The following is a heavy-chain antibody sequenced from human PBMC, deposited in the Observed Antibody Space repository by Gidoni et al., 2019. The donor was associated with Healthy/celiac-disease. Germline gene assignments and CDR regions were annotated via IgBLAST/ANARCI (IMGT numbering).Heavy chain of an antibody. J-gene: IGHJ4*02. CDR3: AREGCSSTSCSEFDY. D-gene: IGHD2-2*01. CDR1: GYPFPSYA. V-gene: IGHV1-3*01. CDR2: INAGNGNT. Sequence: QVQLVQSGAEVKKPGASVKVSCKASGYPFPSYAMHWVRQAPGQRLEWIGWINAGNGNTKYAQKFQGRVTITRDTSASTAYMELSSLRSEDTAVYYCAREGCSSTSCSEFDYWGQGTLVTVSS.